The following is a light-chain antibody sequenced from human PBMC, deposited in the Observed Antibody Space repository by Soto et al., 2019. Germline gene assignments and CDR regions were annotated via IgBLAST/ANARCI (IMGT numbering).Light chain of an antibody. CDR1: QSVRSG. CDR3: QQYNTWPFT. J-gene: IGKJ2*01. V-gene: IGKV3-15*01. CDR2: GAS. Sequence: EIVMTQSPVILSVSPGEGATLSCRASQSVRSGLTWYQQRPGQAPRLLIYGASTRATGIPARFSGSGSGTEFTLTISSLQYEDFAVYYCQQYNTWPFTFGQGTKLEIK.